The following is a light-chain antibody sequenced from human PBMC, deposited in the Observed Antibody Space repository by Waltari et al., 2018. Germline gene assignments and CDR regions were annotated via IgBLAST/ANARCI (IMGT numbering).Light chain of an antibody. CDR3: HSHTSSITTVI. CDR2: AVS. CDR1: SSDVGGYNL. Sequence: QSALTQPASVSGSPGQSITISCTGTSSDVGGYNLVSWYQHHPAKAPNPIIYAVSKRPSGVSYRFSGSKSGNTASLTISGLQAEDEADYYCHSHTSSITTVIFGGGTKLTV. J-gene: IGLJ2*01. V-gene: IGLV2-23*02.